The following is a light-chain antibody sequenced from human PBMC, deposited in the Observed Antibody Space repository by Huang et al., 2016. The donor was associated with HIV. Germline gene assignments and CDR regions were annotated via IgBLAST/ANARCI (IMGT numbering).Light chain of an antibody. J-gene: IGKJ2*01. CDR1: HHVSNNY. CDR3: QQYGSSPYT. CDR2: GAS. V-gene: IGKV3-20*01. Sequence: EIVLTQTPGTLSLSPGARATLSCRASHHVSNNYVSWYQQKPGQSPRLLIYGASSRATAIPDRFSGSGSGTDFTLTITRLAPEDFAVYYCQQYGSSPYTFGQGTLLEI.